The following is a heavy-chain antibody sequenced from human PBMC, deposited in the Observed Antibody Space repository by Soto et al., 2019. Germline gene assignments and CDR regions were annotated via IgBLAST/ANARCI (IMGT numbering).Heavy chain of an antibody. CDR3: SRSLNS. J-gene: IGHJ4*02. CDR2: INHDGSEK. Sequence: GGSLRLSCAASGFTFSTYWMDWVRQTPGKGLEWVANINHDGSEKNYVDSAKGRFTIYRDNAKNSLYLQMSSLTAEDSALYYFSRSLNSWGQGTLVTVSS. V-gene: IGHV3-7*03. CDR1: GFTFSTYW.